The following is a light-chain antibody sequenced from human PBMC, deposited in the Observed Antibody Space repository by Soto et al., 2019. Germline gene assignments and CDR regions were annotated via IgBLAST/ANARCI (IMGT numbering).Light chain of an antibody. CDR2: EVS. CDR3: SSYTSTSTLYV. Sequence: QSALTQPASVSGSPGQSITISCTGTSRDVGGYNYVSWFQHHPGKAPKLVIYEVSNRPSGVSNRFSGSKSGSTASLTISGLRAEDEADYYCSSYTSTSTLYVFGAGTKVTVL. J-gene: IGLJ1*01. V-gene: IGLV2-14*01. CDR1: SRDVGGYNY.